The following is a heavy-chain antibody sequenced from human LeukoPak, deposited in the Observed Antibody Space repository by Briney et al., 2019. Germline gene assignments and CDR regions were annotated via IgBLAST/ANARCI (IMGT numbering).Heavy chain of an antibody. Sequence: PGGSLRLSCAASGFTFSNNYMSWVRQAPGKGLEWVSVIYSGGTTYYTDSVKGRFTISRDSSKNTLYLQMNSLRIEDTGLYYCTTRRLDSNGHDDWGQGTLVTVST. CDR1: GFTFSNNY. CDR2: IYSGGTT. D-gene: IGHD3-22*01. CDR3: TTRRLDSNGHDD. V-gene: IGHV3-53*01. J-gene: IGHJ4*02.